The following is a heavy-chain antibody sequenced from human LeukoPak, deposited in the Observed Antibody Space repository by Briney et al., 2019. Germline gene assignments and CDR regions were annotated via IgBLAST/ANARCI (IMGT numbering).Heavy chain of an antibody. CDR2: ISYEGGTQ. Sequence: PGGSLRLSCAASGVTLSPYGMHWVRQAPGKGLEWVAVISYEGGTQHYADSVKGRSIISRDNPRNTLYLQMNILRTEDTAVYYCAKEGTPQVSTWYDLWGQGTQVIVSS. V-gene: IGHV3-30*18. D-gene: IGHD3-10*01. J-gene: IGHJ5*02. CDR3: AKEGTPQVSTWYDL. CDR1: GVTLSPYG.